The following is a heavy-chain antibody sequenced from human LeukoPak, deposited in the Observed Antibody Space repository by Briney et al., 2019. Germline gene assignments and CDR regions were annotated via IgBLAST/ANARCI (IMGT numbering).Heavy chain of an antibody. CDR2: LRYDGSNI. J-gene: IGHJ6*03. CDR3: ARGAIRSHYYYMDV. D-gene: IGHD1-26*01. CDR1: GFTVSSNY. Sequence: GGSLRLSCAASGFTVSSNYMSWVRQAPGKGLEWVAFLRYDGSNIYYADSVKGRFTISRDKSKNTLYLQMNSLRAEDTAVYYCARGAIRSHYYYMDVWGKGTTVTISS. V-gene: IGHV3-30*02.